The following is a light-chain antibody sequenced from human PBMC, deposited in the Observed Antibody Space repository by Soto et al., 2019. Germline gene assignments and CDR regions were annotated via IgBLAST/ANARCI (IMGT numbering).Light chain of an antibody. CDR1: STEVGGYNY. V-gene: IGLV2-8*01. CDR3: SSYAGNNIHYV. Sequence: QSVLTQPPSASGSAGQSVTISCTGTSTEVGGYNYVSWYQQHPGKAPKLMIYEVSKRPSGVPDRFSGSKSGNTASLTVSGLQAEDEADYYCSSYAGNNIHYVFGTGTKVTVL. J-gene: IGLJ1*01. CDR2: EVS.